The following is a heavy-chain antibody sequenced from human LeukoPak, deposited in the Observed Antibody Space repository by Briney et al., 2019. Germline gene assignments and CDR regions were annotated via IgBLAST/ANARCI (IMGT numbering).Heavy chain of an antibody. V-gene: IGHV4-61*02. D-gene: IGHD5-18*01. Sequence: SQTLSLTCTVSGGSISSGSYYWRWIRQPAGKGLEWIGRIYTSGSTNYNPSLKSRVTISVDTSKNQFSLKLSSVTAADTAVYYCARAGGGVYVDIAILNWFDPWGQGTLVTVSS. CDR3: ARAGGGVYVDIAILNWFDP. CDR2: IYTSGST. CDR1: GGSISSGSYY. J-gene: IGHJ5*02.